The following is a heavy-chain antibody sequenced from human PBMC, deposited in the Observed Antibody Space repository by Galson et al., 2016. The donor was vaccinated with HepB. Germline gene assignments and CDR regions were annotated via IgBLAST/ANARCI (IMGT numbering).Heavy chain of an antibody. CDR2: ISYDGSNK. V-gene: IGHV3-30*18. CDR3: AKDHAFLGLYFYGMDV. D-gene: IGHD3-9*01. Sequence: SLRLSCAASGFXFSXXGMHXXRQAPGKGLEWVAVISYDGSNKYYADSVKGRFTISRDNSKNTLYLQMNSLRAEDTAVYYCAKDHAFLGLYFYGMDVWGQGTTTPSP. CDR1: GFXFSXXG. J-gene: IGHJ6*02.